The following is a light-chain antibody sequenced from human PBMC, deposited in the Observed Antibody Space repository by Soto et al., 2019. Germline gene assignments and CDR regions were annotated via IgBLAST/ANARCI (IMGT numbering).Light chain of an antibody. J-gene: IGKJ1*01. CDR2: GAS. V-gene: IGKV3-15*01. Sequence: EIVLTQSPATLSVSPWERATLSCRASQSVSSNLAWYQQKPGQAPRLLIYGASTRATGIPARFSGSGSGTEFTITISSLQSEDFAVYYCQQYNNWPRTFGQGTKVDIK. CDR3: QQYNNWPRT. CDR1: QSVSSN.